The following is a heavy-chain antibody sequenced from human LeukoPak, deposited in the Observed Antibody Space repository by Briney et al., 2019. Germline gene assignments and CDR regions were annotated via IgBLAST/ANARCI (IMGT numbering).Heavy chain of an antibody. V-gene: IGHV4-59*10. CDR3: ARCAVYDYAFDI. CDR1: GGSFSGYY. D-gene: IGHD2-8*01. Sequence: SETLSLTCAVYGGSFSGYYWSWIRQPPGKGLEWIGRIYTSGSTNYNPSLKSRVTISVDTPKNQFSLKLSSVTAADTAVYYCARCAVYDYAFDIWGQGTMVTVSS. J-gene: IGHJ3*02. CDR2: IYTSGST.